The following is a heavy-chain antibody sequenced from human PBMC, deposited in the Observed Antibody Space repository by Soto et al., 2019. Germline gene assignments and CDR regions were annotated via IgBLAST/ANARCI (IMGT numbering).Heavy chain of an antibody. V-gene: IGHV4-31*03. CDR3: ARDNSSSWYTGFDP. Sequence: SETLSLTCTVSGDSVISETYYWSWIRQHPGKGLEWIGYIYYSGSTYYNPSLKSRVTISVDTSKNQFSLKLSSVTAADTAVYYCARDNSSSWYTGFDPWGQGTLVTVSS. CDR2: IYYSGST. J-gene: IGHJ5*02. CDR1: GDSVISETYY. D-gene: IGHD6-13*01.